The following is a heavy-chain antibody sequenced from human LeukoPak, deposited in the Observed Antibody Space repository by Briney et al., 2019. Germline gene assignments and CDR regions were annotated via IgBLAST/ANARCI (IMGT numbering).Heavy chain of an antibody. D-gene: IGHD6-13*01. Sequence: GESLKISCRASGYSLTSYWIGWVRQMPGKGLEWMGIIYPGDSDPRYSPSFQGQVTISADKSISTAYLQWSSLKASDTAMYYCARSYSSSQPCFDPWGQGTLVTVSS. CDR1: GYSLTSYW. V-gene: IGHV5-51*01. J-gene: IGHJ5*02. CDR3: ARSYSSSQPCFDP. CDR2: IYPGDSDP.